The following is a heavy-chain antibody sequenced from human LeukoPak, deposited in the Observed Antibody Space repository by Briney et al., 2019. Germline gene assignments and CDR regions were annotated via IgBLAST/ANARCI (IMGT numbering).Heavy chain of an antibody. V-gene: IGHV4-34*01. D-gene: IGHD6-19*01. Sequence: SETLSLTCAVYGGSFSGYYWSWIRQPPGKGLEWIGEINHSGSTNYNPSLKSRVTISVDTSKNQFSLKLSSVTAADTAVYYCARESGIAVAGHYFGYWGQGTLVTVSS. J-gene: IGHJ4*02. CDR1: GGSFSGYY. CDR2: INHSGST. CDR3: ARESGIAVAGHYFGY.